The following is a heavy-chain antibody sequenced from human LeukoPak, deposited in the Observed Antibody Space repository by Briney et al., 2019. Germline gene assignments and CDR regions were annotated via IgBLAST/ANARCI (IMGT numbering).Heavy chain of an antibody. CDR3: ASRPLGPAAQYYFDY. V-gene: IGHV3-11*04. CDR1: GFTFSDYY. Sequence: GGSLRLSCAASGFTFSDYYMSWIRQAPGKGLEWVSYISSSGSTIYYADSVKGRFTISRDNAKNSLYLQMNSLRAEDTAVYYCASRPLGPAAQYYFDYWGQGTLVTVSS. D-gene: IGHD2-2*01. J-gene: IGHJ4*02. CDR2: ISSSGSTI.